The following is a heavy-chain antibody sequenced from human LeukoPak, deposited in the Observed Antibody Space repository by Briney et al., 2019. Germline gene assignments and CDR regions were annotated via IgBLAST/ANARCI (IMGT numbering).Heavy chain of an antibody. Sequence: GGSLRLSCAASGFIFSSYGMSWVRQAPGKGLEWVSFMSGSGDSTYYADSVKGRFTISRDNSKNTLYLQMNSLRAEDTAVYYCAKGRVRQFDPFDYWGQGTLVTVSS. D-gene: IGHD1-1*01. CDR2: MSGSGDST. CDR1: GFIFSSYG. J-gene: IGHJ4*02. V-gene: IGHV3-23*01. CDR3: AKGRVRQFDPFDY.